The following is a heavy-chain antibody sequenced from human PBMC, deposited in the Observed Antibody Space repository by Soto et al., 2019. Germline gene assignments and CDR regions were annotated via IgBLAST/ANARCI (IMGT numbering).Heavy chain of an antibody. D-gene: IGHD3-3*01. CDR1: GGTFSSYA. V-gene: IGHV1-69*01. CDR2: IIPIFGTA. Sequence: QVQLVQSGAEVKKPGSSVKVSCKASGGTFSSYAISWVRQAPGQGLEWMGGIIPIFGTANYAQKFQGRVTITADESTSTAYMELSSLRSEDTAVYYCARAVGKGGTIFGVVPPLDYYSYGMDVWGQGTTVTVSS. J-gene: IGHJ6*02. CDR3: ARAVGKGGTIFGVVPPLDYYSYGMDV.